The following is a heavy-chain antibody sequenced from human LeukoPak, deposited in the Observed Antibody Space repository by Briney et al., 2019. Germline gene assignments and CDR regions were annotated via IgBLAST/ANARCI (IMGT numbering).Heavy chain of an antibody. J-gene: IGHJ4*02. CDR2: IDPSDSYT. V-gene: IGHV5-10-1*01. D-gene: IGHD2/OR15-2a*01. CDR3: ARSHSDPFLDY. CDR1: GXSLTSYW. Sequence: GESLKISCKGSGXSLTSYWINWVRQLPGEGLEWMGKIDPSDSYTNYSPSFEGHVTISADKSISTAYLQWSSLKASDTAMYYCARSHSDPFLDYWGQGTLVTVSS.